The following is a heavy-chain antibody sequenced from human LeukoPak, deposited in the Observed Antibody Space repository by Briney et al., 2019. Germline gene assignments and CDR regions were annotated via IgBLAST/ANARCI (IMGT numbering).Heavy chain of an antibody. J-gene: IGHJ4*02. CDR2: IYYSGST. CDR1: GGSISSYY. D-gene: IGHD1-14*01. CDR3: ARVREVTGWIDY. V-gene: IGHV4-59*12. Sequence: SETLSLTCTVSGGSISSYYWSWIRQPPGKGLEWIGYIYYSGSTYYNPSLKSRVTISVDTSKNQFSLKLSSVTAADTAVYYCARVREVTGWIDYWGQGTLVTVSS.